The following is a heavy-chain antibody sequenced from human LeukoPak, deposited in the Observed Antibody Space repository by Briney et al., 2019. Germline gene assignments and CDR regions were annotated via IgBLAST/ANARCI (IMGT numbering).Heavy chain of an antibody. J-gene: IGHJ3*02. CDR2: IYYSGST. Sequence: SQTLSLTCTVSGGSISSGDYYWSWIRQPPGKGLEWIGYIYYSGSTYYNPSLKSRVTISVDTSKNQFSLKLSSVTAADTAVYYCARDTSVPAAMEAFDISGQGTMVTVSS. D-gene: IGHD2-2*01. V-gene: IGHV4-30-4*08. CDR3: ARDTSVPAAMEAFDI. CDR1: GGSISSGDYY.